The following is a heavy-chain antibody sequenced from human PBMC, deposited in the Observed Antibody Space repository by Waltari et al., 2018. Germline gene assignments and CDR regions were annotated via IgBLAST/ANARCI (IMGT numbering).Heavy chain of an antibody. V-gene: IGHV3-48*04. D-gene: IGHD6-6*01. CDR3: ARGEYSLTY. CDR1: GLTFSSYS. CDR2: IRSSSDTI. J-gene: IGHJ4*02. Sequence: EVQLVESGGGLVQPGGSLRLSFAASGLTFSSYSMNWVRQAPGKGLEWISYIRSSSDTIYYADSVKGRFTISRDNAKNSLYLQMNSLRVEDTAVYYCARGEYSLTYWGQGTLVTVPS.